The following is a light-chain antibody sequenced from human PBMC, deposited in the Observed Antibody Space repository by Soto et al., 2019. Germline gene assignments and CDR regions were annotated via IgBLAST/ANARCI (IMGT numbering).Light chain of an antibody. Sequence: LPESTCVHVLPGQAITMSWTGCSRDIGDYDYVSWYQQHPGKAPKVLISEVNNRPSGVSNRFSGSKSGNTASLTISGLQAEDEADYYCNSYATGNTRVFGTGTKVTVL. CDR3: NSYATGNTRV. V-gene: IGLV2-14*01. J-gene: IGLJ1*01. CDR2: EVN. CDR1: SRDIGDYDY.